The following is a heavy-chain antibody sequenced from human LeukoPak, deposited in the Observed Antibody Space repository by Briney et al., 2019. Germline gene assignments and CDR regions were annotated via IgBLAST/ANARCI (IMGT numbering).Heavy chain of an antibody. CDR1: GGSVSSGSYY. J-gene: IGHJ4*02. CDR2: IYYSGST. Sequence: PSETLSLTCTVSGGSVSSGSYYWSWIRQPPGKGLEWIGYIYYSGSTNYNPSLKSRVTISVDTSKNQFSLKLSSVTAADTAVYYCARVKTRGHYDSSGYYEFDYWGQGTLVTVSS. V-gene: IGHV4-61*01. CDR3: ARVKTRGHYDSSGYYEFDY. D-gene: IGHD3-22*01.